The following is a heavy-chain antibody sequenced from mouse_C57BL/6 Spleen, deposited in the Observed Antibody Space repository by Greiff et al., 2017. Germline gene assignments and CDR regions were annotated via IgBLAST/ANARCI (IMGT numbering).Heavy chain of an antibody. CDR2: IYPRDGST. V-gene: IGHV1-78*01. Sequence: QVQLKQSDAELVKPGASVKISCKVSGYTFTDHTIHWMKQRPEQGLEWIGYIYPRDGSTKYNEKFKGKATLTADKSSSTAYMQLNEDTALYYCARGVTPFAYWGQGTLVTVSA. CDR3: ARGVTPFAY. CDR1: GYTFTDHT. D-gene: IGHD2-1*01. J-gene: IGHJ3*01.